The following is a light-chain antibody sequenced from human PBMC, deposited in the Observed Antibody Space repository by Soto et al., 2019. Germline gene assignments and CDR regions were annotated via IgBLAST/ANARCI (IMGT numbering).Light chain of an antibody. Sequence: QSALTQPASVSGSPGQSITISCTGTSNDIGGYNYVSWYRQHPGKAPKLMIYEVTNRPSGFSNRFSGSKSGNTASLTISGLQAEDEADYYCASYTNTTTYVFGTGTKLTVL. J-gene: IGLJ1*01. V-gene: IGLV2-14*01. CDR1: SNDIGGYNY. CDR3: ASYTNTTTYV. CDR2: EVT.